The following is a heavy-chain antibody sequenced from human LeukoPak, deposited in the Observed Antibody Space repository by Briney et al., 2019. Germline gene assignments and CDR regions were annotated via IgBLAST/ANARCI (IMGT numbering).Heavy chain of an antibody. D-gene: IGHD3-3*01. CDR1: GYTFTSYG. V-gene: IGHV1-18*01. CDR3: ARVHRVGRYDFWSGYPDYYYYGMDV. CDR2: ISAYNGNT. J-gene: IGHJ6*02. Sequence: ASVKVSCKASGYTFTSYGISWVRQAPGQGLEWMGWISAYNGNTNYAQKLQGRVTMTTDASTSTAYMELRNLRSDDTAVYYCARVHRVGRYDFWSGYPDYYYYGMDVWGQGTTVTVSS.